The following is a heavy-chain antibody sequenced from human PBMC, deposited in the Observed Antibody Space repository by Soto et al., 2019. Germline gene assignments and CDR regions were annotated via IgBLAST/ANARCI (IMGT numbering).Heavy chain of an antibody. CDR2: AISSGGT. V-gene: IGHV3-23*01. J-gene: IGHJ4*02. CDR1: GFTLDKCS. CDR3: ARFREPAGIWTFDS. Sequence: PGGALRLSCAAFGFTLDKCSMGWACQAPGKGQEWVAEAISSGGTQYADSVKGRFTISRDNSRNMVFLQMNGLRVEDTALYYCARFREPAGIWTFDSWGQGALVTVSS. D-gene: IGHD6-13*01.